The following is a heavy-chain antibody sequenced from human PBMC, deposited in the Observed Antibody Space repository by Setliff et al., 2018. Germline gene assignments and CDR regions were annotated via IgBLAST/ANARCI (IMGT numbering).Heavy chain of an antibody. CDR2: ITSSGTTT. D-gene: IGHD3-3*01. V-gene: IGHV3-11*01. CDR1: GFTFSDYY. CDR3: ARSSVVGGYSTTYYFDYMDV. Sequence: PGGSLRLSCAASGFTFSDYYMSWIRQAPGKGLEWVSYITSSGTTTFYTDSVKGRFAISRDNARNSLYLQMNSLRVEDTAVYYCARSSVVGGYSTTYYFDYMDVWGKGTTVTVSS. J-gene: IGHJ6*03.